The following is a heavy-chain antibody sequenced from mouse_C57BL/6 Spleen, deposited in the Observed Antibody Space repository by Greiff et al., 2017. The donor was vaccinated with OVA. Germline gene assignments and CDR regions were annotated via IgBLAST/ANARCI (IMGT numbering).Heavy chain of an antibody. Sequence: VQLKESGPELVKPGASVKISCKASGYAFSSSWMNWVKQRPGQGLEWIGRIYPGDGDTNYNGKFKGKATLTADKSSSTAYMQLSSLTSEDSAVYLCARLPDGYRFDYWGQGTTLTVSS. D-gene: IGHD2-3*01. V-gene: IGHV1-82*01. CDR3: ARLPDGYRFDY. CDR1: GYAFSSSW. CDR2: IYPGDGDT. J-gene: IGHJ2*01.